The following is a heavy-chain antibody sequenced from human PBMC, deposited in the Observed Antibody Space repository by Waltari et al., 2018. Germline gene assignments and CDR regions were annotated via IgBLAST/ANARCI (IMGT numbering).Heavy chain of an antibody. D-gene: IGHD6-13*01. CDR2: IYYSGST. CDR3: ARIAAAGYYFDY. J-gene: IGHJ4*02. Sequence: QVQLQESGPGLVKPSETLSLTCTVSGGSLSSYYWSWIRQPPGKGLEWIGYIYYSGSTNYNPSLKSRVTISVDTSKNQFSLKLSSVTAADTAVYYCARIAAAGYYFDYWGQGTLVTVSS. V-gene: IGHV4-59*01. CDR1: GGSLSSYY.